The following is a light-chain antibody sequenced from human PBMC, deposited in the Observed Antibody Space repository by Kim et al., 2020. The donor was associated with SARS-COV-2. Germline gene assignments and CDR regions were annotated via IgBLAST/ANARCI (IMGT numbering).Light chain of an antibody. J-gene: IGLJ1*01. CDR2: RNN. Sequence: SSTSSCSGSRANNENKSLYWCRKLPGPAPKLRIYRNNQRRSGVPDRFSGSKSGTSASLAISGLRSEDEADYYCAAWDDSLSGYVFGTGTKVTVL. CDR1: RANNENKS. CDR3: AAWDDSLSGYV. V-gene: IGLV1-47*01.